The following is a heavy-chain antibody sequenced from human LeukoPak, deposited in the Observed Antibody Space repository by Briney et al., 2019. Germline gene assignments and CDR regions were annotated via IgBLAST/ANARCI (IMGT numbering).Heavy chain of an antibody. CDR1: GYSFTSYC. CDR3: GMSGDRVPLQDDVFDV. J-gene: IGHJ3*01. D-gene: IGHD1-26*01. V-gene: IGHV5-51*01. Sequence: GASLQISCKVSGYSFTSYCIGWVRQMPGKGLEWMGIIYPGDSGPTYSPSFQGQVTISVDKFISTAYLQWSSLQASDTAMYYCGMSGDRVPLQDDVFDVWGQGTMVTVST. CDR2: IYPGDSGP.